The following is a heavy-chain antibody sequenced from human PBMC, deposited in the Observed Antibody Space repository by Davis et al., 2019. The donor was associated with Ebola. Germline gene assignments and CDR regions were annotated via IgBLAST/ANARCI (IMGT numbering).Heavy chain of an antibody. Sequence: ASVKVSCKASGYTFTGYYMHWVRQAPGQGLEWMGRINPNSGGTNYAQKFQGRVTITRDTSASTAYMELSSLRSEDTAVYYCAGSYLMGWELLQPFDYWGQGTLVTVSS. CDR1: GYTFTGYY. CDR3: AGSYLMGWELLQPFDY. D-gene: IGHD1-26*01. J-gene: IGHJ4*02. V-gene: IGHV1-2*06. CDR2: INPNSGGT.